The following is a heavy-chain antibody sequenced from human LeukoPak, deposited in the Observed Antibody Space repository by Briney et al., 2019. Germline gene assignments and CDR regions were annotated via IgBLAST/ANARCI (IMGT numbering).Heavy chain of an antibody. Sequence: SETLSLTCAVSAYSISSGYYWGWIRQPPGKGLDGTGYIYSSGATNYNPSLKSRVTISVDTSKNQFPLKLRSVTAADTALYYCARDRGGNYMDVWGNGTTVTVSS. J-gene: IGHJ6*03. V-gene: IGHV4-61*01. D-gene: IGHD2-15*01. CDR3: ARDRGGNYMDV. CDR1: AYSISSGYY. CDR2: IYSSGAT.